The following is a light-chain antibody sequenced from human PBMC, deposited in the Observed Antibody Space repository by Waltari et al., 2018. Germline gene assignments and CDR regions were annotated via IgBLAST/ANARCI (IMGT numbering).Light chain of an antibody. CDR3: LQDYNYPIT. CDR2: AAS. CDR1: QAISSW. V-gene: IGKV1-12*01. J-gene: IGKJ5*01. Sequence: DIQMTQSPSSVSASVGDRVTITCRASQAISSWLAWYQQKPGKAPKLLIYAASSLQSGVPSRFSGSGFGTDFTLTISSLQPEDFATYYCLQDYNYPITFGQGTRLEIK.